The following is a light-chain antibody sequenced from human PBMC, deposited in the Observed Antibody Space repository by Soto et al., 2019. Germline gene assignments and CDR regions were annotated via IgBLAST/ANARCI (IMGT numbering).Light chain of an antibody. CDR3: QQYGSSPPLT. CDR2: GAS. V-gene: IGKV3-20*01. J-gene: IGKJ4*01. CDR1: QSVSNNY. Sequence: EIVLMQSPGTLSLSPGERATLSCRASQSVSNNYVAWYQQKPGQAPRLLIAGASSRATGIPDRFSGSGSWTDFTPTISRLEPEDFAVYYYQQYGSSPPLTFGGGTKVEIK.